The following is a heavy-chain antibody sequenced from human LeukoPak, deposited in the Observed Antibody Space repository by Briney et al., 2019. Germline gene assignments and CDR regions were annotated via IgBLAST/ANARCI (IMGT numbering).Heavy chain of an antibody. D-gene: IGHD6-6*01. J-gene: IGHJ3*02. V-gene: IGHV3-74*01. CDR1: GFTFSGHW. CDR3: TRGSSPSEAFDI. Sequence: GGSLRLSCSASGFTFSGHWMHWVRQAPGKGLVWVSRINKDGSNTIYADSVKGRLTTSRDNAKNMLYLQINSLRAEDTAVYYCTRGSSPSEAFDIWGQGTMVTVSS. CDR2: INKDGSNT.